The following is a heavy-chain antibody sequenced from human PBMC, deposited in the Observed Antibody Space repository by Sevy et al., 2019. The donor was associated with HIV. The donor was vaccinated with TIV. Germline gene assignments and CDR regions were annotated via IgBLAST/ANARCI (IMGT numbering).Heavy chain of an antibody. J-gene: IGHJ4*02. CDR1: GYSITSGYN. CDR3: ARGGYYDTSGYYSHFFDY. CDR2: LDHSGST. V-gene: IGHV4-38-2*01. D-gene: IGHD3-22*01. Sequence: SETLSLTCAVSGYSITSGYNWGWIRQPPGKGLEWIGSLDHSGSTSFSASLRSRASIPVDTSKNQFSLKLTSVTASDTAVYFCARGGYYDTSGYYSHFFDYWGQGTLVTVSS.